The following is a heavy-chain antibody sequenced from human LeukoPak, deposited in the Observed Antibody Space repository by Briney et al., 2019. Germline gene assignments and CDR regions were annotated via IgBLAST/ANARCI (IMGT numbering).Heavy chain of an antibody. CDR1: GYTITDYY. CDR3: ARDPPEMATITAIYSDDY. J-gene: IGHJ4*02. D-gene: IGHD5-24*01. V-gene: IGHV1-2*02. CDR2: INPNSGGT. Sequence: ASVKVSCKASGYTITDYYIHWVRQAPGQGLEWMGWINPNSGGTNYAQKLQGRVTMTTDTSTSTAYMELRSLRSDDTAVYYCARDPPEMATITAIYSDDYWGQGTLVTVSS.